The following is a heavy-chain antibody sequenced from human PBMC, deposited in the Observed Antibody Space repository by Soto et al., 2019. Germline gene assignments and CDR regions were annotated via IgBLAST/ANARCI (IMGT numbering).Heavy chain of an antibody. D-gene: IGHD3-10*01. CDR2: ISGTGANT. CDR1: GFTFSSSA. CDR3: ARTDKMVRGVKLGMDV. J-gene: IGHJ6*02. V-gene: IGHV3-23*01. Sequence: EEQLLESGGDLVQPGGSLRLSCAASGFTFSSSAMSWVRQAPGKGLEWVSAISGTGANTYYADYVKGRFTVSRDNAENTLYLQLNSLRTEDTAAYYCARTDKMVRGVKLGMDVWGQGTTVTVSS.